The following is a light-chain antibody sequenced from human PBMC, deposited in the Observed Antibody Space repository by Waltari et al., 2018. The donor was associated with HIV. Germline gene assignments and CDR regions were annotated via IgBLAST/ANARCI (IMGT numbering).Light chain of an antibody. CDR1: NSNIESNY. CDR2: RNS. CDR3: ASWDDSLNAFV. Sequence: QSVLTQPPSASATPGQRNTISCSGGNSNIESNYVYWYQQLPGTAPKVFIYRNSQRPSGVPDRCSGAKSGTSAALIISGLRSGDEADYYCASWDDSLNAFVFGTGTKVTVL. J-gene: IGLJ1*01. V-gene: IGLV1-47*01.